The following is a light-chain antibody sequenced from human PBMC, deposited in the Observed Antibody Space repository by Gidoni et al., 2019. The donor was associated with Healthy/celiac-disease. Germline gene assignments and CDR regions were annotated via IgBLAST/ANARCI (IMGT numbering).Light chain of an antibody. J-gene: IGKJ3*01. CDR3: QQKET. Sequence: DIQMTQSPSSLSASVGDRVTITWRASQSISSYLNWYQQKPGKATKLLIYAASSLQRGVPSRFSGSGSGTDFTLTISSLQPEDFANYYSQQKETFGPGTKVDIK. V-gene: IGKV1-39*01. CDR1: QSISSY. CDR2: AAS.